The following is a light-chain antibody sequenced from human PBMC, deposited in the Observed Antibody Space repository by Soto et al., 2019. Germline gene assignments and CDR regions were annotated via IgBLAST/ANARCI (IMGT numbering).Light chain of an antibody. Sequence: QLVLTQPPSVSGAPGQRVTISCTGSSSNIGAGYDVHWYQQLPGTAPKLLIYGNSNRPSGVPDRFSGSKSGTSASLAITGLQAEDEAYYYCQSYDSSLSAYVFGTGTKLTVL. CDR1: SSNIGAGYD. J-gene: IGLJ1*01. V-gene: IGLV1-40*01. CDR3: QSYDSSLSAYV. CDR2: GNS.